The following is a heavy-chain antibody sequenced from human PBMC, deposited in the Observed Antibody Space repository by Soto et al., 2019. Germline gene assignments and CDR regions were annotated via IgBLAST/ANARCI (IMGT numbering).Heavy chain of an antibody. CDR3: ERDKITMVRGVSMDV. CDR2: IWYDGSNK. V-gene: IGHV3-33*01. D-gene: IGHD3-10*01. J-gene: IGHJ6*02. CDR1: GFTFSSYG. Sequence: PXGSLGPSCAASGFTFSSYGMHWVRQAPGKGLEWVAVIWYDGSNKYYADSVKGRFTISRDNSKNTLYLQMNSLRAEDTAVYYCERDKITMVRGVSMDVWGQGTKVTVYS.